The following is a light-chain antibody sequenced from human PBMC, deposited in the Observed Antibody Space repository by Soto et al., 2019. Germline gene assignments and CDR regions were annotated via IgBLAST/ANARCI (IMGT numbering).Light chain of an antibody. V-gene: IGKV1-5*03. J-gene: IGKJ3*01. CDR3: QQYNSYSV. Sequence: DIPMTQSPSTLSASIGDTVIITCRASQSINTWLAWYQQKPGKAPKLLIYKASSLESGVPSRFSGSGSGTEFTLTISSLQPDDFATYYCQQYNSYSVFGPGTKVDVK. CDR1: QSINTW. CDR2: KAS.